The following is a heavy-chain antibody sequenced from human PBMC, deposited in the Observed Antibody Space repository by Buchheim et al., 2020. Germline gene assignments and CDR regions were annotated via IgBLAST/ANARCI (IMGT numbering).Heavy chain of an antibody. CDR2: IYYSGST. CDR1: GGSISSGGYY. D-gene: IGHD2-2*01. CDR3: ARGRLGYCISTSCYNWFDP. V-gene: IGHV4-31*03. J-gene: IGHJ5*02. Sequence: QVQLQESGPGLVKPSQTLSLTCTVSGGSISSGGYYWSWIRQHPGKGLEWIGYIYYSGSTYYNPSLKSRVTISVDTSKNHFSLKLSSVTAADTAVYYCARGRLGYCISTSCYNWFDPWGQGTL.